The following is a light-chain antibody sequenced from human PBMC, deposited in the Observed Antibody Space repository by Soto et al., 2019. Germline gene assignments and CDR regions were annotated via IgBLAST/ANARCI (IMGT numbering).Light chain of an antibody. J-gene: IGLJ2*01. CDR3: SAAWDESLYGVV. CDR2: GND. Sequence: QSVLTQPPSASGTPGQRVTISCSGSRSNIGTYSVNWFQQFPGTAPKLLMYGNDQRPSGVPDRFSGSKSGTSASLAISDLQSDDAADYYCSAAWDESLYGVVFGGGTKLTVL. CDR1: RSNIGTYS. V-gene: IGLV1-44*01.